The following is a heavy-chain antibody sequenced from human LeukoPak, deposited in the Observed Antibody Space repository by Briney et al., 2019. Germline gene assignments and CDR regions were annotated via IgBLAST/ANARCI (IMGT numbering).Heavy chain of an antibody. CDR2: IFYSGST. CDR1: GASISSYY. D-gene: IGHD3-10*01. V-gene: IGHV4-59*01. Sequence: SETLSLTCTVSGASISSYYWSWIRQPPGKGLEWIGYIFYSGSTKYNPSLKSRVTISVDTSKNQISLKLSSVTVADTAVYYCARDLSWYYGSGSRSYNWFDPWGQGALVTVSS. CDR3: ARDLSWYYGSGSRSYNWFDP. J-gene: IGHJ5*02.